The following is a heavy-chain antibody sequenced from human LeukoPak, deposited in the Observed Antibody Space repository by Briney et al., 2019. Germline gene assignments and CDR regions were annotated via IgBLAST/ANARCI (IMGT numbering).Heavy chain of an antibody. Sequence: PSETLSLTCTVSGGSISSHYWSWIRQPPGKGLEWIGYIYYSGSTNYNPSLKSRVTISVDTSKNQFSLKLSSVPAADTAVYYCAGQYYDFWSGYYNPPPFDYWGQGTLVTVSS. J-gene: IGHJ4*02. V-gene: IGHV4-59*11. CDR2: IYYSGST. CDR3: AGQYYDFWSGYYNPPPFDY. CDR1: GGSISSHY. D-gene: IGHD3-3*01.